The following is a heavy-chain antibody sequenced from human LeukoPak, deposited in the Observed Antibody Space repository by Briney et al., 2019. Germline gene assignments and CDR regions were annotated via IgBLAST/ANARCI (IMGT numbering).Heavy chain of an antibody. CDR1: GGSISTYY. J-gene: IGHJ4*02. CDR2: IYYSGST. D-gene: IGHD2-21*02. V-gene: IGHV4-59*01. Sequence: PSETLSLTCTVSGGSISTYYWNWIRQPPGKGLEWIGYIYYSGSTNYNPSLRSRVTMSVDTSKNQFSLNLSSVTAADTAVYYCARRSVAYCGGDCYGPYFDYWGQGTLVTVSS. CDR3: ARRSVAYCGGDCYGPYFDY.